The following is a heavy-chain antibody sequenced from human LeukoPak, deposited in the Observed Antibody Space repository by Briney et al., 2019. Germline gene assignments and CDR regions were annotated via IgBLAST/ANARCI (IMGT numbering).Heavy chain of an antibody. J-gene: IGHJ4*02. CDR3: AKGWYYDILTGLNY. CDR1: GFTFSSYA. CDR2: ISGSGGST. Sequence: PGGSLRLSCAASGFTFSSYAMSWVRQAPGKGLEWVSAISGSGGSTYYADSVKGRFTISRDNSKNTLYLQMNSLRAEDTAVYYCAKGWYYDILTGLNYWGQGTLVTVSS. V-gene: IGHV3-23*01. D-gene: IGHD3-9*01.